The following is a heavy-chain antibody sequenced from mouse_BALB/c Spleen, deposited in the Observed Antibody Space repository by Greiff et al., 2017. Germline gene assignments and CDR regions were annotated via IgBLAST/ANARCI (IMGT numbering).Heavy chain of an antibody. CDR2: INPNNGGT. D-gene: IGHD1-1*01. CDR3: ARKGYGSLFAY. Sequence: EVQLQQSGPELVKPGASVKIPCKASGYTFTDYNMDWVKQSHGKSLEWIGDINPNNGGTIYNQKFKGQATLTVDKSYSTAYMELRSLTSEDTAGYYCARKGYGSLFAYWGQGTLVTVSA. V-gene: IGHV1-18*01. CDR1: GYTFTDYN. J-gene: IGHJ3*01.